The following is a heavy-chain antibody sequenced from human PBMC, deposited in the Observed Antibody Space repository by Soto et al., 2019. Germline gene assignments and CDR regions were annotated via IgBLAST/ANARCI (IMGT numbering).Heavy chain of an antibody. D-gene: IGHD1-26*01. CDR2: ISSSSSYI. CDR3: ASLRIVGADSYYYGMDV. V-gene: IGHV3-21*01. CDR1: GFTFSSYS. Sequence: PGGSLRLSCAASGFTFSSYSMNWVRQAPGKGLEWVSSISSSSSYIYYADSVKGRFTISRDNAKNSLYLQMNSLRAEDTAVYYCASLRIVGADSYYYGMDVWGQGTTVTVSS. J-gene: IGHJ6*02.